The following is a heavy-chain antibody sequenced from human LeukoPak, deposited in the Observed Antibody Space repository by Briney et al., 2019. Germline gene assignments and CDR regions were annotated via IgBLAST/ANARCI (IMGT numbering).Heavy chain of an antibody. CDR3: ARVYSSGYYDGRFDY. V-gene: IGHV4-30-4*01. CDR1: GGCISSGDYY. D-gene: IGHD3-22*01. J-gene: IGHJ4*02. Sequence: SQTLSLTCIVSGGCISSGDYYWSWIRQPPGKGLEWIGYVYYSGSTYYNPSLKSRVTISVDTPKNEFSLKLSSVTAADTAVYYCARVYSSGYYDGRFDYWGQGTLVTVCS. CDR2: VYYSGST.